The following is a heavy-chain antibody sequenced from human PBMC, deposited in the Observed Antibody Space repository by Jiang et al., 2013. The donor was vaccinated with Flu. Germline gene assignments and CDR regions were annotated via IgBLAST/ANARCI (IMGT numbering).Heavy chain of an antibody. V-gene: IGHV3-49*04. Sequence: VQLLESGGGLEHPGRSLRLSCRGSGFTFGDYGVSWVRQAPGKGLEWVGFIRSKAYGGTAQYAASVNGRFTISRDDSKGIAYLQLNSLKVEDTAVYYCSRDCGGDCYIYWYFDLWGLAPWSLSPQ. J-gene: IGHJ2*01. CDR1: GFTFGDYG. CDR2: IRSKAYGGTA. D-gene: IGHD2-21*02. CDR3: SRDCGGDCYIYWYFDL.